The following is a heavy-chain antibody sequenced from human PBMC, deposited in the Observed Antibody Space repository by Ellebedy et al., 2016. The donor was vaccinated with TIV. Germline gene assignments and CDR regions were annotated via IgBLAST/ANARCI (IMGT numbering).Heavy chain of an antibody. Sequence: SETLSLTXAVYGGSFSGYYWGWIRQPPGKGLEWIGSIYYRGTTYYNPSLKSRLIISVDTSKNQFSLNLTSVTAADTAVYYCARQRDLAYDSWGQGILVTVSS. J-gene: IGHJ5*01. D-gene: IGHD3-16*01. V-gene: IGHV4-39*01. CDR3: ARQRDLAYDS. CDR1: GGSFSGYY. CDR2: IYYRGTT.